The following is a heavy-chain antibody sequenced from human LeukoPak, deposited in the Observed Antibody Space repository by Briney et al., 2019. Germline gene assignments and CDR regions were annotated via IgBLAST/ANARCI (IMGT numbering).Heavy chain of an antibody. V-gene: IGHV4-34*01. CDR3: ARDPIWFDP. Sequence: PSETLSLTCAVYGGSFSGYYWSWIRQPPGKGLEWIGEINHSGSTNYNPSLKSRVTISVDTSKNQFSLKLSSVTAADTAVYYCARDPIWFDPWGQGTLVTVSS. CDR1: GGSFSGYY. J-gene: IGHJ5*02. CDR2: INHSGST.